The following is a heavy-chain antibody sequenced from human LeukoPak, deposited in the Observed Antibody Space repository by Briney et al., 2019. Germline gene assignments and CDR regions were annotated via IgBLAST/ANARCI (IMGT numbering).Heavy chain of an antibody. CDR3: ARSTMVRGVIIRKADAFDI. Sequence: ASVKVSCKASGYTFTSYGISWVRQAPGQGLEWMGWISAYNGNTNYAQKFQGWVTMTRDTSISTAYMELSRLRSDDAAVYYCARSTMVRGVIIRKADAFDIWGQGTMVTVSS. CDR1: GYTFTSYG. V-gene: IGHV1-18*01. D-gene: IGHD3-10*01. J-gene: IGHJ3*02. CDR2: ISAYNGNT.